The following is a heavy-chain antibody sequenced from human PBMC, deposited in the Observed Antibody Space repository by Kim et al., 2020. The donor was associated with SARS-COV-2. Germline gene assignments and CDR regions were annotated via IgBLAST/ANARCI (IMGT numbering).Heavy chain of an antibody. CDR3: ARDVGYGDYLEAFDI. CDR1: GFTFSSYS. Sequence: GGSLRLSCAASGFTFSSYSMNWVRQAPGKGLEWVSYISSSSSTIYYADSVKGRFTISRDNAKNSLYLQMNSLRAEDTAVYYCARDVGYGDYLEAFDIWGQGTMVTVSS. CDR2: ISSSSSTI. V-gene: IGHV3-48*04. J-gene: IGHJ3*02. D-gene: IGHD4-17*01.